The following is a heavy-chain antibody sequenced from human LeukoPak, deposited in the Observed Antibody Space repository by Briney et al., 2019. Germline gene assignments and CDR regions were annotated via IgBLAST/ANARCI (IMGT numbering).Heavy chain of an antibody. V-gene: IGHV3-7*01. J-gene: IGHJ4*02. CDR3: AKSAIAVGGSHFDY. Sequence: PGGSLRLSCAASGFTFSSYCMSWVRQAPGKGLEWVANIKQDGSEKYYVDSVKGRFTISRDNAKNSLYLQMNSLKTEDTAIYYCAKSAIAVGGSHFDYWGQGNLVTVSS. CDR1: GFTFSSYC. CDR2: IKQDGSEK. D-gene: IGHD6-19*01.